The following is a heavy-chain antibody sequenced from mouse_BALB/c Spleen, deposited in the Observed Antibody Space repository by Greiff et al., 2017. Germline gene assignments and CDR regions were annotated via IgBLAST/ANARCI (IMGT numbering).Heavy chain of an antibody. J-gene: IGHJ2*01. V-gene: IGHV5-9-4*01. Sequence: EVKLMESGGGLVKPGGSLKLSCAASGFTFSSYAMSWVRQSPEKRLEWVAEISSGGSYTYYPDTVTGRFTISRDNAKNTLYLEMSSLRSEDTAMYYCARRGRYFDYWGQGTTLTVSS. CDR1: GFTFSSYA. CDR3: ARRGRYFDY. CDR2: ISSGGSYT.